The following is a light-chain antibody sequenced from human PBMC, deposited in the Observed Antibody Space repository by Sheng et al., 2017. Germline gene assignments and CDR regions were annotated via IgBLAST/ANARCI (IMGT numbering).Light chain of an antibody. CDR1: QDISTW. CDR2: AAS. Sequence: DIQMTQSPSSVSASVGDRVTITCRASQDISTWLAWYQKKPGKAPELLIYAASSLQSGVPSRFSGSRSVTDFTLTISSLQPEDFATYYCQQANSLPLTFGGGPRWRSN. CDR3: QQANSLPLT. V-gene: IGKV1-12*01. J-gene: IGKJ4*01.